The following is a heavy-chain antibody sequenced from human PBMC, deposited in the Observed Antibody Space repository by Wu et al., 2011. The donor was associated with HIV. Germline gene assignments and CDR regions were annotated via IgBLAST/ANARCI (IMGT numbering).Heavy chain of an antibody. CDR1: GGTFSSYG. CDR3: ARVMVRGVVIRAWFDP. Sequence: QVQLVQPGAEVKRPGSSVKVSCKASGGTFSSYGISWVRQAPGQGLEWMGGIIPMFGTTNYAQKFQGRVTITTDDSTNTAYMELSSLRSEDTAVYYCARVMVRGVVIRAWFDPWGQGTLVTVSS. CDR2: IIPMFGTT. D-gene: IGHD3-10*01. V-gene: IGHV1-69*05. J-gene: IGHJ5*02.